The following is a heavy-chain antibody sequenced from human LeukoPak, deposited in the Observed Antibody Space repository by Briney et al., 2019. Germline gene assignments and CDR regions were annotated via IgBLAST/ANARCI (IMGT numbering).Heavy chain of an antibody. CDR2: INHRGDT. CDR1: GGSFSTYY. V-gene: IGHV4-34*01. CDR3: ARGPTISETGYFDY. J-gene: IGHJ4*03. Sequence: PSETLSLTCAVYGGSFSTYYWSWIRQSPGKGLEWVAEINHRGDTNYNPSVKSRVTISVDTSKSQFSLKVSSLTAADTAVYYCARGPTISETGYFDYWGRGTLVTVSS. D-gene: IGHD1-1*01.